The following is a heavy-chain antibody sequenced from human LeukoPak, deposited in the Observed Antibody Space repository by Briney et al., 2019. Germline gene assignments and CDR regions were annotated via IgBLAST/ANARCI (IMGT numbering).Heavy chain of an antibody. Sequence: GGSLRLSCAASGFTFSSYAMSWVRQAPGKGLEWVSAISGSGGSTYYADSVKGRFTISRDNSKNTLYLQMNSLRAEDTAVYYCARGRAYSSGPYFDYWGQGTLVTVSS. CDR1: GFTFSSYA. D-gene: IGHD6-19*01. V-gene: IGHV3-23*01. CDR2: ISGSGGST. CDR3: ARGRAYSSGPYFDY. J-gene: IGHJ4*02.